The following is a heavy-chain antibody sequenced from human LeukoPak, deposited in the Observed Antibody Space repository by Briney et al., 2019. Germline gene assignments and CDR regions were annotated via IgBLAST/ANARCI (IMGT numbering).Heavy chain of an antibody. CDR1: GGTFSSYA. J-gene: IGHJ4*02. Sequence: GASVKVSCKASGGTFSSYAISWVRQAPGQGLEWMGRIIPILGIANYAQKFQGRVTITADKSTSTAYMELSSLRSEDTAVYYCASISDSSLYYFDYWGQGTLVTVSS. D-gene: IGHD3-22*01. CDR3: ASISDSSLYYFDY. V-gene: IGHV1-69*04. CDR2: IIPILGIA.